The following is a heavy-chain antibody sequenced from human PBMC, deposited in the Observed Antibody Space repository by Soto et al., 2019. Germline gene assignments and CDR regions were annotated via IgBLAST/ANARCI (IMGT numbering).Heavy chain of an antibody. D-gene: IGHD3-3*01. J-gene: IGHJ6*02. Sequence: GESLKISCKVSGYNFANFWIGWVRQMPGKGLEWMGIIYPGDSDTRYSPSFQGQVTISADKSSDTAYLQWSSLKASDTAIYYCARHPTKEWSGPEITRYYYYGMDVWGQGTTVTVSS. CDR2: IYPGDSDT. CDR3: ARHPTKEWSGPEITRYYYYGMDV. CDR1: GYNFANFW. V-gene: IGHV5-51*01.